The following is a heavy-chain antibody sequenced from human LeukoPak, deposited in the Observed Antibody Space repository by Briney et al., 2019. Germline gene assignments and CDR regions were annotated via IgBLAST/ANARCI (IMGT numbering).Heavy chain of an antibody. J-gene: IGHJ4*01. CDR1: GYTFTAYY. Sequence: ASVKVSCKVSGYTFTAYYMHWVRQAPGQGLEWMGWINPNTGGTLYAQNFQARVTVTRDTSINTVYMELSSLKSDDTAVYYCASVYSTGWYFDYWGQGTLVTVSS. V-gene: IGHV1-2*02. D-gene: IGHD6-19*01. CDR3: ASVYSTGWYFDY. CDR2: INPNTGGT.